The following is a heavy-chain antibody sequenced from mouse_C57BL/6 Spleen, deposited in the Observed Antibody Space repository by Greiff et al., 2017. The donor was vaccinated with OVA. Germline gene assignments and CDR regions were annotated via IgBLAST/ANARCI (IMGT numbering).Heavy chain of an antibody. CDR2: IGPGSGST. J-gene: IGHJ2*01. CDR3: ARGYYFDY. Sequence: QVQLQQPGAELVKPGASVKLSCKASGYTFTSYWMQWVKQRPGQGLEWIGKIGPGSGSTYYNEKFKGKATLTADKSSSTAYMQLSSLTSEDSAVYFCARGYYFDYWGQGTTLTVSS. CDR1: GYTFTSYW. V-gene: IGHV1-77*01.